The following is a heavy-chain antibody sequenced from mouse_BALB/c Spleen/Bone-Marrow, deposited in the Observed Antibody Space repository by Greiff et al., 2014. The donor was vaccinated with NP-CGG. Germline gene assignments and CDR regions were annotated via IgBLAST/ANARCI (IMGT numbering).Heavy chain of an antibody. CDR2: IDPANGIT. CDR3: ASSGNYEGGAMDY. Sequence: EVKLMESGAELVKPGASVKLSCAASGFNIKDTFMHWMKQRPEQGLEWNGRIDPANGITKYDPKFQGKATITTDTSSNTAYLQLSSLTSKDTAVYYCASSGNYEGGAMDYWGQGTSVTVSS. CDR1: GFNIKDTF. V-gene: IGHV14-3*02. D-gene: IGHD2-1*01. J-gene: IGHJ4*01.